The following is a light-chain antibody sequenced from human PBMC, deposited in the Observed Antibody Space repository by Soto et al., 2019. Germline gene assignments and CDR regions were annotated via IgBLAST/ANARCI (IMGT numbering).Light chain of an antibody. CDR2: AAS. V-gene: IGKV1-39*01. Sequence: DIQMTQSPSSLSASVGDRVTITCRTSQSISGYLNWYRHKPGKAPTLLIYAASTLQSGVPSRFSGSGSGTDFTLTISNLQPEEFATYYCQQSYSTLPITFGQGTRLEIK. J-gene: IGKJ5*01. CDR3: QQSYSTLPIT. CDR1: QSISGY.